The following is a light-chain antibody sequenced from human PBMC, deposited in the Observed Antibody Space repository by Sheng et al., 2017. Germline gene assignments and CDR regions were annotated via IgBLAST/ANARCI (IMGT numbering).Light chain of an antibody. V-gene: IGKV1-33*01. CDR1: QGISSW. CDR3: QEYDNLLFT. Sequence: DIQMTQSPSSLSASVGDRVTITCRASQGISSWLAWYQQRPGKAPKLLISDASNLQKGVPSRFSGSGSGTDFTLTITSLQPEDIATYYCQEYDNLLFTFGPGTKVNIK. J-gene: IGKJ3*01. CDR2: DAS.